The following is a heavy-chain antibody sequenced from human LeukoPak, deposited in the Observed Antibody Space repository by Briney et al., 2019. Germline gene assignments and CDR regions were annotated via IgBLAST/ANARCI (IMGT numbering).Heavy chain of an antibody. CDR1: GGSISGYY. J-gene: IGHJ4*02. Sequence: SETLSLTCTVSGGSISGYYWSWIRQPPGKGLEWIGYIYYSGSTNYNPSLKSRVTISVDTSKNQFSLKLSSVTAADTAVYYCARLWFGESSDYFDYWGQGTLVTVSS. D-gene: IGHD3-10*01. CDR3: ARLWFGESSDYFDY. CDR2: IYYSGST. V-gene: IGHV4-59*01.